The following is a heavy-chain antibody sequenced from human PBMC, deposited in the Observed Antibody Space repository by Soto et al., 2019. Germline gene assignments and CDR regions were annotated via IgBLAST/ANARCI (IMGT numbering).Heavy chain of an antibody. V-gene: IGHV1-2*04. CDR1: GYTFTAYY. J-gene: IGHJ4*02. Sequence: QVHLVQSGAEGKKPGASVKVSWRASGYTFTAYYIHWVRQAPGQGLEWMGWINPNTGGTLYAQKFEDWVTMTRDTSISTTYMDLRRLKSNDTAVYYCARGGGDSSGFDYWGQGTLVTASS. CDR2: INPNTGGT. D-gene: IGHD3-22*01. CDR3: ARGGGDSSGFDY.